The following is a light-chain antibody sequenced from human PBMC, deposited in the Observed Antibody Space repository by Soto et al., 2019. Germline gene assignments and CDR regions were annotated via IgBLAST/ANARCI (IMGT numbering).Light chain of an antibody. CDR2: EAS. Sequence: QSVLTQPASVSGSPGQSITISCTVTGSDVRTYNLVSWYQQQPGKVPKLIIYEASKRPSGVSNRFSGSQPGNTASLTVSGLQAEDEADYYCCSYAGDKTYVFGSGTKVTVL. V-gene: IGLV2-23*01. CDR1: GSDVRTYNL. J-gene: IGLJ1*01. CDR3: CSYAGDKTYV.